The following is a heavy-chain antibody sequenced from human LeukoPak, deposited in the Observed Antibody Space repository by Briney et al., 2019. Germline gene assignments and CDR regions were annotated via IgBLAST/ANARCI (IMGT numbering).Heavy chain of an antibody. V-gene: IGHV3-33*01. J-gene: IGHJ4*02. CDR1: GFTFSSYG. Sequence: PGRSLRLSCAASGFTFSSYGMHWVRQAPGKGLEWVAVIWYDGSNKYYADSVKGRFTISRDNSKNTLYLQMNSLRAEDTAVYYCASGVLDYYDSSGYLYWGQGTLDTVSS. CDR2: IWYDGSNK. D-gene: IGHD3-22*01. CDR3: ASGVLDYYDSSGYLY.